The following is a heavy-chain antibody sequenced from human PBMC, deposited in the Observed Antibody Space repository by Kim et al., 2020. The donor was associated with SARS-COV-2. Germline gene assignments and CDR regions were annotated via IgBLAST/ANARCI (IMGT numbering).Heavy chain of an antibody. Sequence: TYADSVKGRFTISRDNDKNTRYLQMNSLRVEDTAVYYCARAAKHSGLFDYWGQGTLVTVSS. V-gene: IGHV3-74*01. CDR3: ARAAKHSGLFDY. J-gene: IGHJ4*02. D-gene: IGHD2-15*01.